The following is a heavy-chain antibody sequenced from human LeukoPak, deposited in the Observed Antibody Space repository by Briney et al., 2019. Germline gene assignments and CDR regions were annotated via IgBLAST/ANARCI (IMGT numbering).Heavy chain of an antibody. CDR3: ARGRAIMTSAWFDP. V-gene: IGHV4-38-2*02. CDR2: IYHSGST. Sequence: SETLSLTCTVSGYSISSGYYWGWIRQPPGKGLEWIGSIYHSGSTYYNPSLKSRVTISVDTSKNQFSLKLRSVTAADTAVYYCARGRAIMTSAWFDPWGQGIVVTVSS. J-gene: IGHJ5*02. D-gene: IGHD3-16*01. CDR1: GYSISSGYY.